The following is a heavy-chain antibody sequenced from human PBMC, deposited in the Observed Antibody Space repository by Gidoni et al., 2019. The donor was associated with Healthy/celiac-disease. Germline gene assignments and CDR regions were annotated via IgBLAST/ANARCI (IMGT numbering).Heavy chain of an antibody. CDR2: IWYDGSNK. CDR3: ARDRYYDYVWGSYRPGELDY. CDR1: GLTFSSYG. J-gene: IGHJ4*02. Sequence: AASGLTFSSYGMHGVRQAPGKGLEGVAGIWYDGSNKYYADSVQGLFTISRDNSKNPLYLRMNSLRAVDTAVYYCARDRYYDYVWGSYRPGELDYCGQGTLVTVSS. D-gene: IGHD3-16*02. V-gene: IGHV3-33*01.